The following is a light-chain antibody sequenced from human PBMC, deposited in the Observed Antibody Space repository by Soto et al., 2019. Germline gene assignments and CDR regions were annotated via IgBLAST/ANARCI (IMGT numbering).Light chain of an antibody. CDR1: QTTSDSY. CDR3: QQYGNSPPYT. J-gene: IGKJ2*01. V-gene: IGKV3-20*01. CDR2: DTS. Sequence: EIVLTQSPGTLSLSPGERATLSCRASQTTSDSYLGWYQQKPGQAPRLLIYDTSNRATGIPDRFSGSGSGTDFTLTISRLEPEDFAVYYCQQYGNSPPYTVGQGTTLEI.